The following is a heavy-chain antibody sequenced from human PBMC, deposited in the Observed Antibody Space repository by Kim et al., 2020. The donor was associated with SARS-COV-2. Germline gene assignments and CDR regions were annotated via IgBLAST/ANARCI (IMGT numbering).Heavy chain of an antibody. CDR3: ARGGGGDMVRGVRGFDY. D-gene: IGHD3-10*01. Sequence: FRGRVTITADESTSTAYMELSSLRSEDTAVYYCARGGGGDMVRGVRGFDYWGQGTLVTVSS. V-gene: IGHV1-69*01. J-gene: IGHJ4*02.